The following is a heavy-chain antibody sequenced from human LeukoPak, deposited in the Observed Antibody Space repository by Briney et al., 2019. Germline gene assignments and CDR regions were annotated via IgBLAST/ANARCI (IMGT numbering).Heavy chain of an antibody. CDR1: GYTFTGYY. D-gene: IGHD6-19*01. Sequence: GASVKVSCKASGYTFTGYYMHWVRQAPGQGLEWMGWINPNSGGTNYAQKFQGRVTMTRDTSISTAYMELSRLRSDDTAVYYCARYDSSGWYHEDYWGQGTLVTVSS. V-gene: IGHV1-2*02. J-gene: IGHJ4*02. CDR2: INPNSGGT. CDR3: ARYDSSGWYHEDY.